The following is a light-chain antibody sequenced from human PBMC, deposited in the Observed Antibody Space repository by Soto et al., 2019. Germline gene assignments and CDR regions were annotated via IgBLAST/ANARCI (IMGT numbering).Light chain of an antibody. J-gene: IGKJ1*01. CDR2: GAS. CDR3: QQYGSAPRT. CDR1: QSVSSNY. V-gene: IGKV3-20*01. Sequence: EIVLTQSPGTLCLYPGERATLSCRASQSVSSNYLAWYQQKGGQAPRLLIYGASTRTTGIPDRFSGSGSGTDFTLTINRLEPEDFAVYYCQQYGSAPRTFGQGTKVDI.